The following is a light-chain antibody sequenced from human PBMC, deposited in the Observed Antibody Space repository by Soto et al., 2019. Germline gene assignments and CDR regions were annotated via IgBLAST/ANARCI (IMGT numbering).Light chain of an antibody. V-gene: IGLV2-14*01. CDR3: SSYTSSSSVV. CDR1: SSDVGGYEY. Sequence: QSALTQPPSASGSPGQSVTISCTGSSSDVGGYEYVSWYQQHPGKAPKLIIYEVSNRPSGVSNRFSGSKSGNTASLTISGLQAEDEADYYCSSYTSSSSVVFGGGTKVTVL. CDR2: EVS. J-gene: IGLJ2*01.